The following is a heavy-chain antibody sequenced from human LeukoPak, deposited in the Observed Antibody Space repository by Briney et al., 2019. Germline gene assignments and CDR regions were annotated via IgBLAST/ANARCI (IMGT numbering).Heavy chain of an antibody. CDR3: VSPPNSSGLGRDY. CDR2: IYSGGST. V-gene: IGHV3-53*01. CDR1: GFTVSSNY. Sequence: PGGSLRLSCAASGFTVSSNYMSWVRQAPGKGLEWVSVIYSGGSTYYADSVKGGFTISRDNSKNTLYLQMNSLRAEDTAVYYCVSPPNSSGLGRDYWGQGTLVTVSS. D-gene: IGHD6-19*01. J-gene: IGHJ4*02.